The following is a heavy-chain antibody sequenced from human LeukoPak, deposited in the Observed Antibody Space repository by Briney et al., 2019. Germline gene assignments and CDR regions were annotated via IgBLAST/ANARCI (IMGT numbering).Heavy chain of an antibody. V-gene: IGHV3-23*01. CDR2: LSASGGST. D-gene: IGHD3-22*01. J-gene: IGHJ4*02. CDR1: GFTFSDFA. CDR3: AKHEVSYYDSSGYYPFDC. Sequence: RGSLRLSCVASGFTFSDFAMSWVRLPPGKGLKWVSGLSASGGSTFYTDSVKGRFTISRDNSNNTLYLQMDGLSAEDTAIYYCAKHEVSYYDSSGYYPFDCWGPGTVVTVFS.